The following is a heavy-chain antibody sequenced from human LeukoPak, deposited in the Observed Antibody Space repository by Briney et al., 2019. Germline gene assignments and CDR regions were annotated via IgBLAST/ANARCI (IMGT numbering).Heavy chain of an antibody. D-gene: IGHD6-25*01. CDR2: IATSSSTI. J-gene: IGHJ6*03. CDR3: ARFAAGGSYYYYMDV. Sequence: GGSLRLSCAASGFTFSTYTMNWVRQPPWKGLEWVSNIATSSSTIYYADSVKGRFTISRDNAKNSLYLQMNSLRADDTAVYYCARFAAGGSYYYYMDVWGKGTTVTVSS. V-gene: IGHV3-48*01. CDR1: GFTFSTYT.